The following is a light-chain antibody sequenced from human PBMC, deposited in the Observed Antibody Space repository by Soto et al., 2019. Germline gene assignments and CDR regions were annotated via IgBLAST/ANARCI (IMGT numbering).Light chain of an antibody. J-gene: IGKJ4*01. CDR1: QSVDND. Sequence: IGMTQSPATLSVSPGDRATLSCRASQSVDNDLAWYQQKPGQQPRLLIDDASTSATGIPATFSSTQSGTEFNLTISSLLSVDFAVYSCQQYNNWPLTFGGATKMEIK. V-gene: IGKV3D-15*01. CDR3: QQYNNWPLT. CDR2: DAS.